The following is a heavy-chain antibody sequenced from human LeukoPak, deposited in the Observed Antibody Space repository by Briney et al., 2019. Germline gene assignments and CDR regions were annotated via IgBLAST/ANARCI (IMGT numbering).Heavy chain of an antibody. CDR2: IKQDGSEK. V-gene: IGHV3-7*01. J-gene: IGHJ4*02. CDR3: ARGVPAAKTPFDY. Sequence: GGSLRLSCAASGFTFSSYWMSWVRQAPGKGLEWVANIKQDGSEKYYMDSVKGRFTISRDNAKNSLHLQMNSLRAEDTAVYYCARGVPAAKTPFDYWGQGTLVTVSS. D-gene: IGHD2-2*01. CDR1: GFTFSSYW.